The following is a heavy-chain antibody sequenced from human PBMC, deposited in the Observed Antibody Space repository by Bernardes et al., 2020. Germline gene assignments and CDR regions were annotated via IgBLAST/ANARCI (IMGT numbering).Heavy chain of an antibody. V-gene: IGHV3-7*01. D-gene: IGHD6-19*01. CDR3: ARDWDQLAVAGPDYFQH. CDR1: GFTFSSYW. J-gene: IGHJ1*01. Sequence: GGSLRLSCAASGFTFSSYWMSWVRQAPGKGLEWVANIKPDGSEKYYVVSVRGRFTISRDNAKNSLYLQMSGLRAEDTAVYYCARDWDQLAVAGPDYFQHWGQGTLVTVSS. CDR2: IKPDGSEK.